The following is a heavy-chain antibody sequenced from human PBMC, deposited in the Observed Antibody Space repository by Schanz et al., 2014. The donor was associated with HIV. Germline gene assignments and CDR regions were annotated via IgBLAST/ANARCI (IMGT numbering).Heavy chain of an antibody. V-gene: IGHV4-39*01. CDR3: ARRAGFGDYVDY. Sequence: QLQLQESGPGLVEPSETLSLTCNVSGDSIKSIGYYWDWIRQPPGKGLEWIGNVYYSGSTFYNPSPRSRVTVSVDTSKFQSPRKLTSVTAADTAVYYCARRAGFGDYVDYWGPGTLVTVSS. CDR1: GDSIKSIGYY. J-gene: IGHJ4*02. D-gene: IGHD3-10*01. CDR2: VYYSGST.